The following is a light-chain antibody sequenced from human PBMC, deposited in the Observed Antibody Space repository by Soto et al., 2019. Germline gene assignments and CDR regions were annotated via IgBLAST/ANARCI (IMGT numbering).Light chain of an antibody. Sequence: QSVLTQPPSVSGAPGQRVTISCTGSSSNIGADFDVHWYQHLPGTAPKLLISHNNNRPSGVPDRFSGSKSGTSASLAITGLQSEDEADYYCATWDESLNGVIFGGGTKLTVL. CDR1: SSNIGADFD. V-gene: IGLV1-40*01. CDR2: HNN. J-gene: IGLJ2*01. CDR3: ATWDESLNGVI.